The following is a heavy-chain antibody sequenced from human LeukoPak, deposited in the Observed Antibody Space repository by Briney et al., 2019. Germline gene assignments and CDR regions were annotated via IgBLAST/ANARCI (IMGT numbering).Heavy chain of an antibody. D-gene: IGHD3-3*01. J-gene: IGHJ6*02. Sequence: GGSLRLSCAASGFTFNNYAMTWVRQAPGKGLEWVAVISYDGSNKYYADSVKGRFTISRDNSKNTLYLQMNSLRAEDTAVYYCARDLVFPTYYDFWSGYSNYYYYYGMDVWGQGTTVTVSS. CDR3: ARDLVFPTYYDFWSGYSNYYYYYGMDV. CDR2: ISYDGSNK. V-gene: IGHV3-30*04. CDR1: GFTFNNYA.